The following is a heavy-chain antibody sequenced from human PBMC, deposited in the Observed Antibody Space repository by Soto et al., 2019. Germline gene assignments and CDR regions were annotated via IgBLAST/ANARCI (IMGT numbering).Heavy chain of an antibody. D-gene: IGHD4-17*01. CDR2: IYYSGST. J-gene: IGHJ4*02. V-gene: IGHV4-31*03. CDR1: GGSISSGGYY. CDR3: AVTIVSYYFDY. Sequence: ASETLSLTCTVSGGSISSGGYYWSWIRQHPGKGLEWIGYIYYSGSTYYNPSLKSRVTISVDTSKNQFSLKLSSVTAADTAVYYCAVTIVSYYFDYWGQGTLVTVSS.